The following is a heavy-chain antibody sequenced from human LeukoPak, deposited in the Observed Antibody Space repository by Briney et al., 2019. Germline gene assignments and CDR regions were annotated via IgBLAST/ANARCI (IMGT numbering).Heavy chain of an antibody. Sequence: GGSLTLSCAASGFTFNRYAMSWVRQAPGKGLEWVSAISARGGSTYYADSVKGRFSISKDMSSNTLYLQMHSMRAEDTAVYYCAKGGEGRYFDWTEYYFDSWGQGTLVTVSS. CDR1: GFTFNRYA. D-gene: IGHD3-9*01. CDR3: AKGGEGRYFDWTEYYFDS. CDR2: ISARGGST. J-gene: IGHJ4*02. V-gene: IGHV3-23*01.